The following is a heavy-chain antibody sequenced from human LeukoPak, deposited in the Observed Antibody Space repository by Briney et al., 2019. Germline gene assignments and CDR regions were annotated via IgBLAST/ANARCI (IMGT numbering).Heavy chain of an antibody. CDR3: AKYVATIEAFDY. D-gene: IGHD5-12*01. CDR1: GFTFSSYG. V-gene: IGHV3-30*18. J-gene: IGHJ4*02. Sequence: PGGSLRLSCAASGFTFSSYGMHWVRQAPGKGLEWVAVISYDGSNKYYADSVKGRFTISRDNSKNTLYLQMNSLRAEDTAVYYCAKYVATIEAFDYWGQGTLVTVSS. CDR2: ISYDGSNK.